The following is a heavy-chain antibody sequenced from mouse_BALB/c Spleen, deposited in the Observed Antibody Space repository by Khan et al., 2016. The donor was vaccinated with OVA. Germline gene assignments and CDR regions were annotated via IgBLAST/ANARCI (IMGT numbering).Heavy chain of an antibody. D-gene: IGHD1-1*02. V-gene: IGHV9-3-1*01. J-gene: IGHJ1*01. Sequence: QIQLVQSGPELKKPGETVKISCKASGYTFTNYGMNWVKQAPGKGLKWMGWINTYTGEPTYADDFKGRFAFSLETSASTAYLQINNLKNEDTARYFCASGGYWYFDVWGEGTTVTVSS. CDR1: GYTFTNYG. CDR2: INTYTGEP. CDR3: ASGGYWYFDV.